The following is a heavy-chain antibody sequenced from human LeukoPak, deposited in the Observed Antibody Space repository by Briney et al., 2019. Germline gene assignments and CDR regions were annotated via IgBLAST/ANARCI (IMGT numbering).Heavy chain of an antibody. CDR2: INPNSGGT. CDR1: GGTFSSYA. Sequence: ASVKVSCKASGGTFSSYAISWVRQAPGQGLEWMGWINPNSGGTNYAQKFQGRVTMTRDTSISTAYMELSRLRSDDTAIYYCARDHHYYDSSGYYLYWGQGTLVTVSS. D-gene: IGHD3-22*01. V-gene: IGHV1-2*02. CDR3: ARDHHYYDSSGYYLY. J-gene: IGHJ4*02.